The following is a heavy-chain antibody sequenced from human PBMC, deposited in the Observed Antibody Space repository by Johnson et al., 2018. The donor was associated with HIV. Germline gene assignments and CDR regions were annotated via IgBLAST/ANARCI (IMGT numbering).Heavy chain of an antibody. D-gene: IGHD1-14*01. V-gene: IGHV3-23*04. J-gene: IGHJ3*02. CDR1: GFTFSSYA. CDR2: ISGSGGST. Sequence: VQLVESGGGLVQPGGSLRLSCAASGFTFSSYATSWVRQAPGKGLEWVSAISGSGGSTYYADSVKGRFTISRDNAKNSLYLQMNSLRAEDTALYYCARKVSGAFDIWGQGTMVTVSS. CDR3: ARKVSGAFDI.